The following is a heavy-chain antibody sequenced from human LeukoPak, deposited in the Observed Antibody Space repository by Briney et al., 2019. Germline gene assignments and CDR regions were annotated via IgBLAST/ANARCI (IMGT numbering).Heavy chain of an antibody. CDR1: GFTFSRYA. Sequence: GGSLRLSCAASGFTFSRYAMSWVRQAPGPGLVCVSAISGSVGSTYYEDPVKGGFTIARDNSKNTLYLQMNSLRAEDTAVYYCAKAARIVATSYVDYWGQGTLVTVSS. CDR3: AKAARIVATSYVDY. CDR2: ISGSVGST. V-gene: IGHV3-23*01. D-gene: IGHD5-12*01. J-gene: IGHJ4*02.